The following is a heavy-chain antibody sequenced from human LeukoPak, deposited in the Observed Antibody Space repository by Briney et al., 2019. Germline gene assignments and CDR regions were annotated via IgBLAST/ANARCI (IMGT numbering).Heavy chain of an antibody. CDR2: IYYSGST. Sequence: PSETLSLTCTVSGGSISSYYWSWIRQPPGKGLEWIGYIYYSGSTNYNPSLKSRVTISVNTSKNQFSLKLSSVTAADTAVYYCARSLSGWPFDYWGQGTLVTVSS. V-gene: IGHV4-59*01. CDR1: GGSISSYY. CDR3: ARSLSGWPFDY. J-gene: IGHJ4*02. D-gene: IGHD6-19*01.